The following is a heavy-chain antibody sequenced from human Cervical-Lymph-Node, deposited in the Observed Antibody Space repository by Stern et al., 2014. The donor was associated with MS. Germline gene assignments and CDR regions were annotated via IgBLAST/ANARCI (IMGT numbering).Heavy chain of an antibody. J-gene: IGHJ3*02. CDR3: AGSGSYSDAFDI. CDR1: GYTFTSHY. D-gene: IGHD1-26*01. V-gene: IGHV1-46*01. CDR2: INPSGGST. Sequence: VQLVQSGAEVKTPGASVKVSCKASGYTFTSHYLHWVRQAPGQGLEWMGIINPSGGSTRYAQTFQGRVTRNREKPTSTIYMELSSLRSEDAAVYYCAGSGSYSDAFDIWGQGTMVTVSS.